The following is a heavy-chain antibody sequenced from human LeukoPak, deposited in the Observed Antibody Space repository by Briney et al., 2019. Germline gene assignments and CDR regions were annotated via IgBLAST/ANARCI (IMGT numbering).Heavy chain of an antibody. J-gene: IGHJ4*02. Sequence: SQTLSLTCAISGDSVSNNIATWNWVRQSPSRGLEWLGRTYYRSRWGNDYAISVKSRITINPDTSRNQFSLQLNFVTPEDTAVYYCVRDTDDYYWALDFWGQETPVTVSS. V-gene: IGHV6-1*01. CDR3: VRDTDDYYWALDF. CDR2: TYYRSRWGN. D-gene: IGHD3-10*01. CDR1: GDSVSNNIAT.